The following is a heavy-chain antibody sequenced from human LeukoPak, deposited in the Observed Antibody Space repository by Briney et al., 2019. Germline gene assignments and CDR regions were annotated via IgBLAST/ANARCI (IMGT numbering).Heavy chain of an antibody. D-gene: IGHD3-10*01. V-gene: IGHV4-4*07. CDR2: IYTSGTT. Sequence: SETLSLTCTVSDGSLSSYFRSWLRQPGGKGREWIGRIYTSGTTNYNPSLKSRVTMSINTSKNQVSLQLSSVTAADTAVYYCGREVYGSGRQIDYWGQGTLVTVSS. CDR3: GREVYGSGRQIDY. J-gene: IGHJ4*02. CDR1: DGSLSSYF.